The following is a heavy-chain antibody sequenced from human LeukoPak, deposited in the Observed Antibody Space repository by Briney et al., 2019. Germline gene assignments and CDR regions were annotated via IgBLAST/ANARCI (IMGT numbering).Heavy chain of an antibody. CDR2: ISYDGSNK. CDR1: GFTFSSYA. D-gene: IGHD3-22*01. Sequence: GRSLRLSCAASGFTFSSYAMHWVRQAPGKGLEWVAVISYDGSNKYYADSVKGRFTISRDNSKNTLYLQMNSLRAEDTAVYYCARDRTPRYYYDSSDYWGQGTLVTVSS. CDR3: ARDRTPRYYYDSSDY. V-gene: IGHV3-30-3*01. J-gene: IGHJ4*02.